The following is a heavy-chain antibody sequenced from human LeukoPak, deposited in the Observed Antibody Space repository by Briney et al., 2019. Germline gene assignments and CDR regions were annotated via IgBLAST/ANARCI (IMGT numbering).Heavy chain of an antibody. CDR2: ISGGGGST. CDR3: AKAGPVSSLAGDYFDY. CDR1: GFTFSTYG. D-gene: IGHD6-19*01. V-gene: IGHV3-23*01. J-gene: IGHJ4*02. Sequence: PGGSLRLSCAASGFTFSTYGMSWVRQAPGKGLEWVSAISGGGGSTYYADSVKGRFTISRDNSKNTLYLQMNSLRAEDTAVYYCAKAGPVSSLAGDYFDYWGQGTLVTVSS.